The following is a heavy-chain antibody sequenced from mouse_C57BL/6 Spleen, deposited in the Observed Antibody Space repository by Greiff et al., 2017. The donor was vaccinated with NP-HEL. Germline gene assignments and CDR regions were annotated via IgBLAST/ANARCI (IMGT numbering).Heavy chain of an antibody. Sequence: EVHLVESGEGLVKPGGSLKLSCAASGFTFSSYAMSWVRQTPEKRLEWVAYISSGGDYIYYADTVKGRFTISRDNARNTLYLQMSSLKSEDTAMYYCTRDRGYGSRYYFDYWGQGTTLTVSS. CDR1: GFTFSSYA. D-gene: IGHD1-1*01. J-gene: IGHJ2*01. CDR2: ISSGGDYI. V-gene: IGHV5-9-1*02. CDR3: TRDRGYGSRYYFDY.